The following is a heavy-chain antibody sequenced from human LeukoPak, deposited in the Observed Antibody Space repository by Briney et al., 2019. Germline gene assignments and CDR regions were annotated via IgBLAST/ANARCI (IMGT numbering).Heavy chain of an antibody. CDR2: IYYSGST. CDR3: AREPSGSYGRIRHAFDI. V-gene: IGHV4-59*01. J-gene: IGHJ3*02. D-gene: IGHD1-26*01. CDR1: GGSISSYY. Sequence: SETLSLTCTVSGGSISSYYWSWIRQPPGKGLEWIGYIYYSGSTNCNPSLKSRVTISVDTSKNQFSLKLSSVTAADTAVYYCAREPSGSYGRIRHAFDIWGQGTMVTVSS.